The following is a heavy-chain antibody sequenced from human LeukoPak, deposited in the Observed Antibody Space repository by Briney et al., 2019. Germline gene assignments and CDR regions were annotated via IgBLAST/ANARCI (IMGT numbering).Heavy chain of an antibody. V-gene: IGHV4-59*01. CDR3: AREIAAGVVAFDI. CDR1: GGSISSYY. D-gene: IGHD6-13*01. Sequence: SETLSLTCTVSGGSISSYYWSWIRQPPGKGLEWIGYIYYSGSTNYNPSLKSRVTISVDTSKNRFSLELSSVISADAGVYYCAREIAAGVVAFDIWGQGTMVTVSS. CDR2: IYYSGST. J-gene: IGHJ3*02.